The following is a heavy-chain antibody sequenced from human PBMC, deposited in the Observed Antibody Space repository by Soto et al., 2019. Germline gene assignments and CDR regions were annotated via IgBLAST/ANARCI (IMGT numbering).Heavy chain of an antibody. CDR3: AKESSGPRSSAFDY. CDR2: ISYDGSNK. V-gene: IGHV3-30*18. CDR1: GFTFSSYG. J-gene: IGHJ4*02. Sequence: QVQLVESGGGVVQPGRSLRLSCAASGFTFSSYGMHWVRQAPGKGLEWVAVISYDGSNKYYADSVKGRFTISRDNSKKALYLQMNSLRAEDTAVYYCAKESSGPRSSAFDYWGQGTLVTVSS. D-gene: IGHD3-22*01.